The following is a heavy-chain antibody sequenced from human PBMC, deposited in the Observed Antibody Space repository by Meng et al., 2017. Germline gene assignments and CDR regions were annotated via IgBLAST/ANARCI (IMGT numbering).Heavy chain of an antibody. CDR3: AGDYGDYRDWYFDL. J-gene: IGHJ2*01. CDR2: IYTSGST. D-gene: IGHD4-17*01. V-gene: IGHV4-4*07. Sequence: QVQLQESGPGLVKPSETLSPTCTVSGGSISSYYWSWIRQPAGKGLEWIGRIYTSGSTNYNPSLKSRVTMSVDTSKNQFSLKLSSVTAADTAVYYCAGDYGDYRDWYFDLWGRGTLVTVSS. CDR1: GGSISSYY.